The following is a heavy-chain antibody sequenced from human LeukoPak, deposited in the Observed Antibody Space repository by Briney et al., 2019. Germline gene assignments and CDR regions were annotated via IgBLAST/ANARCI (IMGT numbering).Heavy chain of an antibody. J-gene: IGHJ4*02. D-gene: IGHD3-10*01. CDR1: GFTVSYNY. CDR3: AREVPVGVKGAFDY. V-gene: IGHV3-53*01. CDR2: IYSGGST. Sequence: GGSLRLSCAASGFTVSYNYMSWVRQAPGKGLEWVSVIYSGGSTYYADSGKGRFTISRDNSKNTLYLQMNSLRAEDTAVYYCAREVPVGVKGAFDYWGQGTLVTVSS.